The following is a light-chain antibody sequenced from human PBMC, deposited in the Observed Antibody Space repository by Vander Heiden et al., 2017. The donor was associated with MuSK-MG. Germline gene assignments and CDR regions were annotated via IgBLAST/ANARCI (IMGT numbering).Light chain of an antibody. J-gene: IGKJ2*01. CDR2: AAS. V-gene: IGKV1-39*01. CDR1: QSIGNY. Sequence: DIQMTQSLTSLSTSVGDRVTITCRASQSIGNYLNWYQQKPGKAPKLLIYAASTLQSGVPSRFSGGGSGTDFTLTISMLQPEDFATYYCQQSDSGPYAFGLGTKLDI. CDR3: QQSDSGPYA.